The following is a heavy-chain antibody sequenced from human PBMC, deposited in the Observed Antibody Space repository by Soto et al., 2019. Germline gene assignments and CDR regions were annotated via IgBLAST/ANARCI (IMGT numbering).Heavy chain of an antibody. CDR3: ARGNSSGWWEWSYYGMDV. CDR2: IYHSGST. D-gene: IGHD6-19*01. V-gene: IGHV4-30-2*01. Sequence: SETLSLTCTVSGGSISSGGYSWSWIRQPPGKGLEWIGYIYHSGSTYYNPSLKSRVTISVDTSKNQFSLKLSSVTAADTAVYYCARGNSSGWWEWSYYGMDVWGQGTTVTVSS. CDR1: GGSISSGGYS. J-gene: IGHJ6*02.